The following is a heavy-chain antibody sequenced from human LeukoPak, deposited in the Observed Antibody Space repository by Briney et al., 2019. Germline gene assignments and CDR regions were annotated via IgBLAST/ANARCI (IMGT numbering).Heavy chain of an antibody. Sequence: SETLSLTCAVSGGSISSSNWWSWVRQPPGKGLEWIGSVYYSGYTYYNPSLKSRVTISVDTSKNQFSLKLSSVTAADTAVYYCARGYSSGWYGSYWGQGTLVTVSS. CDR2: VYYSGYT. J-gene: IGHJ4*02. D-gene: IGHD6-19*01. V-gene: IGHV4-4*02. CDR3: ARGYSSGWYGSY. CDR1: GGSISSSNW.